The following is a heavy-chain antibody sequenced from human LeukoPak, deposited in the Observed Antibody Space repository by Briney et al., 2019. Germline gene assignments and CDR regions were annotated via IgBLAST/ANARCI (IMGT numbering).Heavy chain of an antibody. J-gene: IGHJ3*02. Sequence: ASVKVSCKASGYTFTSYGISWVRQAPGQGLEWMGWISAYNGNTNYAQKLQGRVTMTTDTSTSTAYMELRSLRSDDTAVYYCARDNTIFGVVTQGAFDIWGQGTMVTVSS. CDR3: ARDNTIFGVVTQGAFDI. CDR2: ISAYNGNT. D-gene: IGHD3-3*01. CDR1: GYTFTSYG. V-gene: IGHV1-18*01.